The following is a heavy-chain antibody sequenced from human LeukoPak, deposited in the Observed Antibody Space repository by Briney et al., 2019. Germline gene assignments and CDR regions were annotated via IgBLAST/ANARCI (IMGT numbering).Heavy chain of an antibody. D-gene: IGHD6-19*01. J-gene: IGHJ4*02. V-gene: IGHV3-74*01. CDR1: GFTFSRYW. Sequence: GGSLRLSCAACGFTFSRYWMRWVRQAPGKGLVWVSRINSDGSSTIHADSVKGRFTISRDNAKNTLYLQMNSLRAEDTAVYYCAREVYSSGWSSFDYWGQGTLVTVSS. CDR2: INSDGSST. CDR3: AREVYSSGWSSFDY.